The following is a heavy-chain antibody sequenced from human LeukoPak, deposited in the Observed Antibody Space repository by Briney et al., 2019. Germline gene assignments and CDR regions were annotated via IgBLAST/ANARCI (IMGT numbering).Heavy chain of an antibody. CDR3: ARDLYRLWFAEFQPQFDY. CDR2: ISAYNGNT. D-gene: IGHD3-10*01. V-gene: IGHV1-18*01. J-gene: IGHJ4*02. Sequence: AGVKVSCKASGCTFTSYGFSWVRQAPGPGLEWMGWISAYNGNTNYAQKLQGRVTMTTDTSTSTAYMELRSLSSDDTAVYYCARDLYRLWFAEFQPQFDYWGQGTLVTVSS. CDR1: GCTFTSYG.